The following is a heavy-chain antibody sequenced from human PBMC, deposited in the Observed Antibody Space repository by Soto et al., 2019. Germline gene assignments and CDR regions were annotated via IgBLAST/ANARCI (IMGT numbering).Heavy chain of an antibody. V-gene: IGHV4-59*08. CDR2: MYYSGST. J-gene: IGHJ6*03. CDR1: GASIRNYY. Sequence: QVQLQESGPGLVKPSETLSLTCTVSGASIRNYYWSWIRQPPGKGLEWIGYMYYSGSTNYNPSLKSRVTIPVDTAKSQFSLKLSSVTATDTAVYYCARTKVAAGDYYYYMDVWGKGTTVTVSS. CDR3: ARTKVAAGDYYYYMDV. D-gene: IGHD6-13*01.